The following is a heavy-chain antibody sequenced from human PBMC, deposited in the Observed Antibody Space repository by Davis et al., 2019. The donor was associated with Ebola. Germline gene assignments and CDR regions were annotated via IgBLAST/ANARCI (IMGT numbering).Heavy chain of an antibody. Sequence: ASVKVSCKASGYTFTGYYMHWVRQAPGQGLAWMGWISAYNGNTNYAQKLQGRVTMTTDTSTSTAYMELRSLRSEDTAVYYCARGGVQFYYYGMDVWGQGTTVTVSS. CDR1: GYTFTGYY. D-gene: IGHD2-8*02. J-gene: IGHJ6*02. CDR2: ISAYNGNT. V-gene: IGHV1-18*04. CDR3: ARGGVQFYYYGMDV.